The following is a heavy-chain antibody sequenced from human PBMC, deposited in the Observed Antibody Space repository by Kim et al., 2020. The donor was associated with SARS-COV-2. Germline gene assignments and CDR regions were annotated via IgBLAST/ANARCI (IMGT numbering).Heavy chain of an antibody. CDR3: ASWNPIYDSSGYHTLYYFDY. CDR1: GYTFTGYY. CDR2: INPNSGGT. Sequence: ASVKVSCKASGYTFTGYYMHWVRQAPGQGLEWMGWINPNSGGTNYAQKFQGRVTMTRDTSISTAYMELSRLRSDDTAVYYCASWNPIYDSSGYHTLYYFDYWGQGTLVTVSS. V-gene: IGHV1-2*02. J-gene: IGHJ4*02. D-gene: IGHD3-22*01.